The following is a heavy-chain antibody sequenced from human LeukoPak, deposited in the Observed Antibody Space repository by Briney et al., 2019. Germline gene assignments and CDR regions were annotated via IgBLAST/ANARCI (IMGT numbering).Heavy chain of an antibody. Sequence: PGGSLRLSCAASQFSISYDWMHWVRQAPGKGLEWVASIKEDGRDIRYLDSVKGRFSISRDNAKNSLYLEMNTLRAEDTAVYYCVRGSGWFFGLWGQGSLVTVSS. V-gene: IGHV3-7*01. J-gene: IGHJ4*02. CDR2: IKEDGRDI. CDR1: QFSISYDW. D-gene: IGHD6-19*01. CDR3: VRGSGWFFGL.